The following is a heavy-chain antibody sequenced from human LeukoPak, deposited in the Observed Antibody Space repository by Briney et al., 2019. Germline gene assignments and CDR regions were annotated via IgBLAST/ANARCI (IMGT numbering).Heavy chain of an antibody. J-gene: IGHJ4*02. D-gene: IGHD3-9*01. V-gene: IGHV3-23*01. CDR1: GFTFSSYA. CDR3: AKDMVTTGDYDILTGSDY. Sequence: GGSLRLSCAASGFTFSSYAMSWVRQAPGKRLEWVSAASGSGGSTYYADSVKGRFTISRDNSKNTLYLQINSLRAEDTAVYYCAKDMVTTGDYDILTGSDYWGQGTLVTVSS. CDR2: ASGSGGST.